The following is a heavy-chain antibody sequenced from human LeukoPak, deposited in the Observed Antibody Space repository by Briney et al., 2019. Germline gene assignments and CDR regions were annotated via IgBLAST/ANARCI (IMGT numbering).Heavy chain of an antibody. J-gene: IGHJ4*02. V-gene: IGHV4-39*07. CDR3: ARVAAKTVDY. CDR2: IYYSGST. CDR1: GGSIGRGSYY. D-gene: IGHD2-15*01. Sequence: SETLSLTCSVSGGSIGRGSYYWGWIRQSPGKGLEWIGSIYYSGSTNYNPSLKSRVTISVDTSKNQFSLKLSPVAAADTAVYYCARVAAKTVDYWGQGTLVTVSS.